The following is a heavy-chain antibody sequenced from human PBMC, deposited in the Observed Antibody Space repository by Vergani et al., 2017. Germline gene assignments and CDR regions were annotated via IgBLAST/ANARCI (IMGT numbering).Heavy chain of an antibody. CDR3: ARGTYYYGSGSYFRWANFDY. Sequence: QVQLQESGAGLLKPSETLSLTCAVYGGSFSGYYWSWIRQPPGKGLEWIGEINHSGSTNYNPSLKSRVTISVDTSKNQFSLKLSSVTAADTAVYYCARGTYYYGSGSYFRWANFDYWGQGTLVTVSS. D-gene: IGHD3-10*01. CDR2: INHSGST. J-gene: IGHJ4*02. V-gene: IGHV4-34*01. CDR1: GGSFSGYY.